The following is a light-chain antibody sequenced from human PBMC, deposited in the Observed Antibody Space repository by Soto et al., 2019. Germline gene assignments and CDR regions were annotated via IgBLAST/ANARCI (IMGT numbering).Light chain of an antibody. CDR1: SSNIGNNA. J-gene: IGLJ3*02. V-gene: IGLV1-44*01. CDR2: DNI. CDR3: AAGGDNLNGWV. Sequence: QSVLTQPPSASGTPGQRVTISCSGSSSNIGNNAVNWYQQFPGTAPKLLIYDNIQRPSGVPDRFSGSKSGTSASLAISGLQSEDEADDYCAAGGDNLNGWVFGGVTKLTVL.